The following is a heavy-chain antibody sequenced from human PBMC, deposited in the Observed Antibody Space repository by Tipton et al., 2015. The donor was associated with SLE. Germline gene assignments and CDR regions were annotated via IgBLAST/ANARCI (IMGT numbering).Heavy chain of an antibody. V-gene: IGHV3-33*06. J-gene: IGHJ4*02. CDR1: GFTFSSYG. CDR3: AKQLTVTTGFDY. CDR2: IWYDGSNK. D-gene: IGHD4-17*01. Sequence: SGFTFSSYGMHWVRQAPGKGLEWVAVIWYDGSNKYYADSVKGRFTISRDNSKNTLYLQMNSLRAEDTAVYYCAKQLTVTTGFDYWGQGTLVTVSS.